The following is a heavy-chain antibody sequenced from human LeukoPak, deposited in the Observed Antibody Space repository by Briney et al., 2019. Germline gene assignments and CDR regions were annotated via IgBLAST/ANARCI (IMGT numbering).Heavy chain of an antibody. CDR2: IYTSGST. CDR1: GNSISSGDNY. CDR3: ARIAAAGTGGVDY. Sequence: PSETLSLTCTVSGNSISSGDNYWSWIRQPAGKGLEWIGRIYTSGSTNYNPSLKSRVTISGDTSKNQFSLRLSSVTAADTAVYYCARIAAAGTGGVDYWGQGTLVTVSS. D-gene: IGHD6-13*01. V-gene: IGHV4-61*02. J-gene: IGHJ4*02.